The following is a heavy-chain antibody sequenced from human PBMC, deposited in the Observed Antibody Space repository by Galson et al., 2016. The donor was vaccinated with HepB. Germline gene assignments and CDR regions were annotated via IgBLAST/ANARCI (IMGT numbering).Heavy chain of an antibody. CDR2: IYNGGST. D-gene: IGHD3-10*01. Sequence: SLRLSCAASGFNVNNNYMSWVRQAPGKGLECVSIIYNGGSTYYADSVKGRFTISRDNSKNTLYLQMNSLRGEDTAVYYCARDGYYYGSGSYNPYYDYYYMDVWDKGTTVTVSS. V-gene: IGHV3-53*01. CDR1: GFNVNNNY. CDR3: ARDGYYYGSGSYNPYYDYYYMDV. J-gene: IGHJ6*03.